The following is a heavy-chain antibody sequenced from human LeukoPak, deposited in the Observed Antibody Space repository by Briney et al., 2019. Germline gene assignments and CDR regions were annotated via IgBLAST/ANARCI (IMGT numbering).Heavy chain of an antibody. CDR1: GFTFSSYS. Sequence: GGSLRLSCAASGFTFSSYSMNWVRQAPGKGLEWVSSISSSSSYIYYADSVKGRFTISRDNAKNSLYLQMNSLRAEDTAVYYCARDRETYYYGPGSYYPDYWGQGTLVTVSS. V-gene: IGHV3-21*01. J-gene: IGHJ4*02. D-gene: IGHD3-10*01. CDR3: ARDRETYYYGPGSYYPDY. CDR2: ISSSSSYI.